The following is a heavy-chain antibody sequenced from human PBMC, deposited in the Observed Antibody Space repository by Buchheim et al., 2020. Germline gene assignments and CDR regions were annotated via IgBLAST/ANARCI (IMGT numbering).Heavy chain of an antibody. CDR2: ISYDGSNK. CDR1: GFTFSSYG. J-gene: IGHJ4*02. V-gene: IGHV3-30*18. Sequence: QVQLVESGGGVVQPGRSLRLSCAASGFTFSSYGMHWVRQAPGKGLEWVAVISYDGSNKYYADSVKGRFTISRDNSKNTLYLQMNSLRAEDTAVYYCAKDFGLELELYYFDYWGQGTL. CDR3: AKDFGLELELYYFDY. D-gene: IGHD1-7*01.